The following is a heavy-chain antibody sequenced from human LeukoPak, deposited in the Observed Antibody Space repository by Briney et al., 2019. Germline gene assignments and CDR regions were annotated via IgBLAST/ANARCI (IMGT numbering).Heavy chain of an antibody. Sequence: GGSLRLSCAAPGFIFSSYGMHWVRQAPGKGLEWVALIRYDGSNKYYADSVKGRFTISRDNSRNTLYLQMNSLRAEDTAVYYCANGSPLRFLEWLVDYWGQGTLVTVSS. J-gene: IGHJ4*02. CDR3: ANGSPLRFLEWLVDY. CDR1: GFIFSSYG. D-gene: IGHD3-3*01. CDR2: IRYDGSNK. V-gene: IGHV3-30*02.